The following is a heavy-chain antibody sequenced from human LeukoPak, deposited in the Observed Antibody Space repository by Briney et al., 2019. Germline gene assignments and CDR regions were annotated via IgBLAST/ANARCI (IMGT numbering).Heavy chain of an antibody. V-gene: IGHV3-23*01. D-gene: IGHD2/OR15-2a*01. CDR3: AKGESKDYLNYFDYLNYFDH. CDR2: INISGGST. J-gene: IGHJ4*02. Sequence: PGGSLRLSCAASEFTFSNHAMSWVRQAPGKGLEWVSTINISGGSTFYADSVKGRFTISRDNSKNILYLQMNSLRAEDTAVYYCAKGESKDYLNYFDYLNYFDHWGQGALVTVSS. CDR1: EFTFSNHA.